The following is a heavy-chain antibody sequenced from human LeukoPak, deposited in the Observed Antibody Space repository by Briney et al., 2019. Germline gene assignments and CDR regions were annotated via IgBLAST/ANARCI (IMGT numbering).Heavy chain of an antibody. D-gene: IGHD3-22*01. Sequence: SVKVSCKASGYTFTYRYLHWVRQAPGQALDWMGWITPFNGNTNYAQKFQDRVTITRDRSMSTAYMELSSLRSEDTAMYYCARDSSYYYDSSGYYSGDFDYWGQGTLVTVSS. CDR3: ARDSSYYYDSSGYYSGDFDY. CDR2: ITPFNGNT. J-gene: IGHJ4*02. V-gene: IGHV1-45*02. CDR1: GYTFTYRY.